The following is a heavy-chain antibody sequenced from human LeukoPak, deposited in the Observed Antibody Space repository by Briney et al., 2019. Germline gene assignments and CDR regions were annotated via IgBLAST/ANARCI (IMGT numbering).Heavy chain of an antibody. D-gene: IGHD3-3*01. CDR2: IGGSGGST. Sequence: PGACLRLSCAAYGFTFSSYAMGWVRQAPGKGLEWVSAIGGSGGSTYYADSVKGRFTMSRDNSKNTLYLQMNSLRAEDTAVYYCAKHPNVYDDFSPYYFDDWGQGTLVAVSS. CDR3: AKHPNVYDDFSPYYFDD. CDR1: GFTFSSYA. J-gene: IGHJ4*02. V-gene: IGHV3-23*01.